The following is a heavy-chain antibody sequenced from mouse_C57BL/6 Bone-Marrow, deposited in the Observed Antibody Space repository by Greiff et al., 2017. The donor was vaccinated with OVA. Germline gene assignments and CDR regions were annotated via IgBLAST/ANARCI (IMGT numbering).Heavy chain of an antibody. CDR1: GYTFTDYE. Sequence: QVQLKESGAELVRPGASVTLSCKASGYTFTDYEMHWVKQTPVHGLEWIGAIDPETGGTAYNQKFKGKAILTADKSSSTAYMELRSLTSEDSAVYYCTRKALYGSSYWCFDVWGTGTTVTVSS. CDR2: IDPETGGT. V-gene: IGHV1-15*01. D-gene: IGHD1-1*01. J-gene: IGHJ1*03. CDR3: TRKALYGSSYWCFDV.